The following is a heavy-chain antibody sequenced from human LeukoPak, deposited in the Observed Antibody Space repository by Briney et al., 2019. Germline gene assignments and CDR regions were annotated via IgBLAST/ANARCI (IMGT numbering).Heavy chain of an antibody. D-gene: IGHD1-26*01. CDR1: GFPFTNW. CDR3: AKSGGFFDT. CDR2: IGRDGTDK. V-gene: IGHV3-7*01. J-gene: IGHJ4*02. Sequence: GSLKLSCAVSGFPFTNWMTWVRQAPGKGLEWVANIGRDGTDKYYVDSVVGRFTISRDNAQNLLYLHMNSLRVEDTGVYYCAKSGGFFDTWGQGILVTVSS.